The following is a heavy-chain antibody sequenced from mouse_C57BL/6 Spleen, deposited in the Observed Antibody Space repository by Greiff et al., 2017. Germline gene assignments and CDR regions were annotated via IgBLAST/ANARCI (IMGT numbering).Heavy chain of an antibody. CDR1: GYTFTSYW. D-gene: IGHD1-1*01. CDR3: ARGGITTVVRHYFDY. J-gene: IGHJ2*01. CDR2: IDPSDSET. Sequence: QVQLQQPGAELVRPGSSVKLSCKASGYTFTSYWMHWVKQRPIQGLEWIGNIDPSDSETHYNQKFKDKATLTVDKSSRAAYMQLSSLTTEDSAVYDGARGGITTVVRHYFDYWGQGTTLTVSS. V-gene: IGHV1-52*01.